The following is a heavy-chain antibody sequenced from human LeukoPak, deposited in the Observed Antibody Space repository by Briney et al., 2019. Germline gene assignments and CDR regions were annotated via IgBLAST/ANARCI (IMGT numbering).Heavy chain of an antibody. Sequence: PGGSLRLSCVASGFSFVSYEMHWVRQAPGKGLEYVSYISTSGSVMYYADSVKGRFTISRDNAKNSLFLQMNSLRADDTATYYCAREGSYYFHYWGQGTLVTVSS. CDR2: ISTSGSVM. CDR3: AREGSYYFHY. V-gene: IGHV3-48*03. CDR1: GFSFVSYE. J-gene: IGHJ4*02.